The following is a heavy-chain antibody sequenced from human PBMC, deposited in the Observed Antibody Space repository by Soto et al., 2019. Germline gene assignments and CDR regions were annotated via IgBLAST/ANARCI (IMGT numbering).Heavy chain of an antibody. CDR1: GGSFSGYY. Sequence: SETLSLTCAVYGGSFSGYYWSWIRQPPGKRLEWIGEINHRGSTNYNPSLKSRVTISVDTSTNQFSLKMSSLTATDTALYYCARRIAAPGWFFDHWGQGTLVSVSS. CDR3: ARRIAAPGWFFDH. D-gene: IGHD6-6*01. V-gene: IGHV4-34*01. CDR2: INHRGST. J-gene: IGHJ4*02.